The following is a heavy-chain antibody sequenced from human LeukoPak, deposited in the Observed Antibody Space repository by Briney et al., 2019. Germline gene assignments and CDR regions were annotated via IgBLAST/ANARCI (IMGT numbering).Heavy chain of an antibody. V-gene: IGHV3-48*01. CDR3: ASTIAVAGPRRAPKYYFDY. CDR1: GFTISHYN. J-gene: IGHJ4*02. Sequence: AGGSLRLSCAASGFTISHYNMNWVRQAPGKGLEWVSYISSTIDRTIYYADSVKGRFTISRDNSKNTLYLQMNSLRAEDTAVYYCASTIAVAGPRRAPKYYFDYWGQGTLVTVSS. D-gene: IGHD6-19*01. CDR2: ISSTIDRTI.